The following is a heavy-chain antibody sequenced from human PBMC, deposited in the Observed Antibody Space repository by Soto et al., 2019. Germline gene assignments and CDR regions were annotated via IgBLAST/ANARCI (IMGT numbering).Heavy chain of an antibody. CDR3: ASQRGSTQIYYYYGMDV. CDR1: GFTFSSYA. Sequence: PGGSLRLSCAASGFTFSSYAMHWVRQAPGKGLEWVAVISYDGSNKYYADSVKGRFTISRDNSKNTLYLQMNSLRAEDTAVYYCASQRGSTQIYYYYGMDVWGQGTTVTVSS. V-gene: IGHV3-30-3*01. CDR2: ISYDGSNK. D-gene: IGHD2-15*01. J-gene: IGHJ6*02.